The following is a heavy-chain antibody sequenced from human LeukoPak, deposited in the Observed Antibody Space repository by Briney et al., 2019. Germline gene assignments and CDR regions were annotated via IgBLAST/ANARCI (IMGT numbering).Heavy chain of an antibody. D-gene: IGHD1-26*01. CDR1: GFTFSSYW. CDR2: INSDGSST. J-gene: IGHJ6*02. V-gene: IGHV3-74*01. Sequence: GGSLRLSCAASGFTFSSYWMHWVRQAPGKGLVWVSRINSDGSSTSYADSVKGRSTISRDNAKNTLYLQMNSLRAEDTAVYYCVTGSSGVDYYYGMDVWGQGTTVTVSS. CDR3: VTGSSGVDYYYGMDV.